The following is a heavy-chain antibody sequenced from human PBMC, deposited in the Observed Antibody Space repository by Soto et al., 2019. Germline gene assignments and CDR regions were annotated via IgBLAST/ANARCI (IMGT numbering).Heavy chain of an antibody. CDR2: INAGNGNT. V-gene: IGHV1-3*01. CDR1: GYTFTSYA. D-gene: IGHD3-9*01. Sequence: ASVKVSCKASGYTFTSYAMHWVRQAPGQRLEWMGWINAGNGNTIYSQKFQGRVTITRDTSASTADMELSILRSEDTAVYYCARNLMDYDILTGYYMGYYFDYWGQGTLVTVSS. CDR3: ARNLMDYDILTGYYMGYYFDY. J-gene: IGHJ4*02.